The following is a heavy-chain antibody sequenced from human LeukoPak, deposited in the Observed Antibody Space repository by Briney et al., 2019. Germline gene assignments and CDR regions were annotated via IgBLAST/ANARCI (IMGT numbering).Heavy chain of an antibody. CDR2: ISSSSSTI. CDR3: AREETFDRGGWYIGYGMDV. Sequence: PGGSLRLSCAASGFTFSGYSMNWVRQAPGKGLEWVSYISSSSSTIYYADSVKGRFTISRDNAKNSLYLQMNSLRDEDTAVYYCAREETFDRGGWYIGYGMDVWGQGTTVTVSS. V-gene: IGHV3-48*02. CDR1: GFTFSGYS. D-gene: IGHD6-19*01. J-gene: IGHJ6*02.